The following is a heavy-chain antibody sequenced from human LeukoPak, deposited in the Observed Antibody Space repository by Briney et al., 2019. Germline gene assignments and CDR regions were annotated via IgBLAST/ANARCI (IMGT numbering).Heavy chain of an antibody. Sequence: ASVTVSCKASGDTFSGYYVHWVQQAPGKGLEWMGLFDPEEGETVFAERFQDRVTIAADTSTETVFMELSRLRFEDTAIYYCATVSHCCIFEFCGQGTPVTVSS. J-gene: IGHJ4*02. CDR2: FDPEEGET. V-gene: IGHV1-69-2*01. CDR1: GDTFSGYY. CDR3: ATVSHCCIFEF. D-gene: IGHD2-21*02.